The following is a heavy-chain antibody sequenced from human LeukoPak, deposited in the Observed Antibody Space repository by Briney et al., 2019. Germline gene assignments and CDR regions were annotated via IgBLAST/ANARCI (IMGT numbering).Heavy chain of an antibody. Sequence: GASVTVSCTASGYTFTNYAIHWVRQAPGRRLEWMGWINAGNGNTKYSQKFQGRVTITRDTSASTAYMELSSLRSEDTAVYYCARDPARFDAFDIWGQGTLVTVSS. CDR1: GYTFTNYA. CDR2: INAGNGNT. J-gene: IGHJ3*02. CDR3: ARDPARFDAFDI. D-gene: IGHD6-6*01. V-gene: IGHV1-3*01.